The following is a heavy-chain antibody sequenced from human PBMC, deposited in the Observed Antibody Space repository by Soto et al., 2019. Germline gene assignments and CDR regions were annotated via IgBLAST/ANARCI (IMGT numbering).Heavy chain of an antibody. CDR1: GYTLTELS. J-gene: IGHJ4*02. Sequence: ASVKVSCKVSGYTLTELSMHWVRQAPGKGLEWMGGLDPEDADTIYAQKFQGRVTMTEDTSTDTAYMELSNLRSEDTAVYYCATLKSDLGLSGNYFNYFDYWGQGTLVTVSS. V-gene: IGHV1-24*01. CDR3: ATLKSDLGLSGNYFNYFDY. CDR2: LDPEDADT. D-gene: IGHD3-10*01.